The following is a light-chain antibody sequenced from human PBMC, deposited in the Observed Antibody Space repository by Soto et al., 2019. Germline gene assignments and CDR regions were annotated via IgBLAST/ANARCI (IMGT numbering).Light chain of an antibody. CDR2: ETS. CDR3: EQYNSYSWT. Sequence: DFYLRQSPSTRFSPLGDKATIPSRASQSISSYLNWFQQKPGKAPKLLIYETSSLESGVPSRFGGSGSGTEFTLTISSLQADDFAIYYCEQYNSYSWTFGQGTKVDIK. V-gene: IGKV1-5*03. J-gene: IGKJ1*01. CDR1: QSISSY.